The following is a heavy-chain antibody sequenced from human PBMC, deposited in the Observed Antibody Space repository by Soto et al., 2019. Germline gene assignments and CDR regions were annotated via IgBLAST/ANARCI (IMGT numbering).Heavy chain of an antibody. Sequence: GASVKVSCKASGYTFTVYYMHGVLQAPGQGLEWMGWINPNSGGTNYAQKFQGRVTMTRDTSISTAYMELSRLRSDDTAVYYCARGYSYGFHWDYWGQGTLVTVSS. D-gene: IGHD5-18*01. V-gene: IGHV1-2*02. CDR3: ARGYSYGFHWDY. J-gene: IGHJ4*02. CDR2: INPNSGGT. CDR1: GYTFTVYY.